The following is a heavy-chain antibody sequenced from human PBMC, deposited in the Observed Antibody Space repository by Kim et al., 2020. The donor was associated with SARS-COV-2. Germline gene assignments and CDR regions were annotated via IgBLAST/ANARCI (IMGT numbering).Heavy chain of an antibody. CDR2: VSHSGST. CDR1: GGSINNYY. J-gene: IGHJ5*02. CDR3: ARLIQYYDFWIGLNWFDP. D-gene: IGHD3-3*01. V-gene: IGHV4-59*08. Sequence: SETLSLTCFVSGGSINNYYWTWIRQPPGKGLEWIGYVSHSGSTNYNSSLESRVTMSVDTSKTQFSLRLTSVTAADTAVYYCARLIQYYDFWIGLNWFDP.